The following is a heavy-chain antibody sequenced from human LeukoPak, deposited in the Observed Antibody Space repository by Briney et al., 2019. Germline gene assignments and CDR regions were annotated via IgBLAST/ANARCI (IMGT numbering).Heavy chain of an antibody. CDR3: ARFSSSAKLPPFDY. V-gene: IGHV5-10-1*01. J-gene: IGHJ4*02. Sequence: GESLKISCKGSGYTFTNYYIGWVRQMPGKGLEWMGRIDPSDSYTNYSPSFQGHVTISADKSISTAYLQWSSLKASDTAMYYCARFSSSAKLPPFDYWGQGTLVTVSS. CDR1: GYTFTNYY. D-gene: IGHD6-19*01. CDR2: IDPSDSYT.